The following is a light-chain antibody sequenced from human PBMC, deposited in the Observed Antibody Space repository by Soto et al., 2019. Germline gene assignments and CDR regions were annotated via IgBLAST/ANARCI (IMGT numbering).Light chain of an antibody. Sequence: QSALTQPRSVSGSPGQSVTISCTGTNSDLGSYNYISWYQQRPGNAPKLMIYDISKRPSGVPDRFSGSKSGNTASLTIFGLQVEDEAEYHCCSFAGSYTWAFGGGTKLTVL. V-gene: IGLV2-11*01. CDR3: CSFAGSYTWA. J-gene: IGLJ2*01. CDR2: DIS. CDR1: NSDLGSYNY.